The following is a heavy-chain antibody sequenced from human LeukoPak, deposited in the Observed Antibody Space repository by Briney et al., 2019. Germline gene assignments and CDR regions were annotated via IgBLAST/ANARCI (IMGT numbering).Heavy chain of an antibody. CDR3: ARYYGSGRDADY. CDR2: INHSGDT. D-gene: IGHD3-10*01. CDR1: GGSFSNYY. V-gene: IGHV4-34*01. Sequence: PSETLSLTCAVSGGSFSNYYWSCIRQSPEKGLEWIGEINHSGDTNYNPSLKSRVTISVDTSKNKFSLKVKSVTAADTAVYFCARYYGSGRDADYWGQGTLVTVSS. J-gene: IGHJ4*02.